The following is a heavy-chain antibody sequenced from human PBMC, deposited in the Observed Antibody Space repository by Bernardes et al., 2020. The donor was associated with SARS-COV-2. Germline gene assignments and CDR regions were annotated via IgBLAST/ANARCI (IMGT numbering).Heavy chain of an antibody. Sequence: GGSLRLSCAASGFTFSNFLFSWFRQAPGKGLEWVSSISGAGLYIYYGDSVRGRFTTSRDNAKSSLYLQMNNLRADDTAFYYCARGDDTSDYYSTGYDYWGQGTLVTVSS. V-gene: IGHV3-21*04. D-gene: IGHD3-22*01. J-gene: IGHJ4*02. CDR2: ISGAGLYI. CDR1: GFTFSNFL. CDR3: ARGDDTSDYYSTGYDY.